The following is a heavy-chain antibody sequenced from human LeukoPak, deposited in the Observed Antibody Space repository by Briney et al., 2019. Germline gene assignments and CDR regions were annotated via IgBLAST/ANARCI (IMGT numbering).Heavy chain of an antibody. V-gene: IGHV3-66*02. CDR1: GFTVSSNH. J-gene: IGHJ4*02. D-gene: IGHD3-16*02. CDR2: IYSGGSA. CDR3: AREDPIVY. Sequence: GGSLRLSCAASGFTVSSNHMSWVRQAPGKGLEWVSVIYSGGSAYYADSVKGRFTISRDNSKNTLYLQMNSLRAGDTAVYYCAREDPIVYWGQGTLVTVSS.